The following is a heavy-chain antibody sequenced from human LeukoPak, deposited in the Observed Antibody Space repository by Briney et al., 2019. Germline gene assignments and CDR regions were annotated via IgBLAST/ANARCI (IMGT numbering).Heavy chain of an antibody. J-gene: IGHJ3*02. CDR1: GFTFSDYY. V-gene: IGHV3-11*04. D-gene: IGHD3-22*01. Sequence: GGSLRLSCAVSGFTFSDYYMSWIRQAPGKGLEWISDISSSGSTIYYADSVKGRFTISRDNAKNSLYLQMNSLRAEDTAVYYCARRRTYYDSSGYSSDAFDIWGQGTMVTVSS. CDR2: ISSSGSTI. CDR3: ARRRTYYDSSGYSSDAFDI.